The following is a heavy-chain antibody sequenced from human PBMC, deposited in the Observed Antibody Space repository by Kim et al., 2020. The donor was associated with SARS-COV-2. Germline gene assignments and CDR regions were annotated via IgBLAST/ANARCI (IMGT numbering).Heavy chain of an antibody. CDR2: IIPIFGTA. V-gene: IGHV1-69*13. D-gene: IGHD5-18*01. CDR3: ARNRRGYSYSVDP. CDR1: GGTFSSYA. J-gene: IGHJ5*02. Sequence: SVKVSCKASGGTFSSYAISWVRQAPGQGLEWMGGIIPIFGTANYAQKFQGRVTITADESTSTAYMELSSLRSEDTAVYYCARNRRGYSYSVDPWGQGTLVTVSS.